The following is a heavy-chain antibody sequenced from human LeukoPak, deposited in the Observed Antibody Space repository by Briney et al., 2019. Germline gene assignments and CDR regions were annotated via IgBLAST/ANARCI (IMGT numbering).Heavy chain of an antibody. CDR3: ARGHAYYDSLTGYSIYALDA. V-gene: IGHV1-8*01. D-gene: IGHD3-9*01. CDR2: VNPNSGNT. Sequence: PGASVKVSCKASGDTFTTYDINWVRQATGQGLEWLGWVNPNSGNTDYAQKFQGRVTMTRDTSINTAYMEVSSLRSEDSAVYYCARGHAYYDSLTGYSIYALDAWGQGTTVTVSS. J-gene: IGHJ6*02. CDR1: GDTFTTYD.